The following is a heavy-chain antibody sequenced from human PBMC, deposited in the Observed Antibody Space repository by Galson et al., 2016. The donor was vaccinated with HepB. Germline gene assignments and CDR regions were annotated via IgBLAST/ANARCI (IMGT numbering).Heavy chain of an antibody. CDR2: INHNGDT. D-gene: IGHD4-23*01. Sequence: SETLSLTCAVYGASLSEYYWSWIRQSPGKGLEWIGEINHNGDTNYNPSLKGRVTISVDTSKNQFSLRLRSVTAADTAGYYSARNFVGKGALYWYFDLWGRGTLVTVSS. J-gene: IGHJ2*01. CDR3: ARNFVGKGALYWYFDL. V-gene: IGHV4-34*01. CDR1: GASLSEYY.